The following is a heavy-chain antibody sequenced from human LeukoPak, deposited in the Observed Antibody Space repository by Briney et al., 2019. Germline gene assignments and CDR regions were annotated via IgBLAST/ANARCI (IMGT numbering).Heavy chain of an antibody. CDR3: ARGAMSYASSRLPFY. CDR2: TSSSGSTT. J-gene: IGHJ4*02. Sequence: GGSLRVSCAASEFIFSDHYMNWIRQAPGKGLEWVSYTSSSGSTTYYADSVKGRFTISRDNAKNSLYLQMNSLRAEDTAVYYCARGAMSYASSRLPFYWGQGTLVTVSS. V-gene: IGHV3-11*04. D-gene: IGHD3-16*01. CDR1: EFIFSDHY.